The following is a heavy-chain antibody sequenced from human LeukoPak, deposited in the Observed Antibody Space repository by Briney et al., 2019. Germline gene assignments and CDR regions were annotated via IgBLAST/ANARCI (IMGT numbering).Heavy chain of an antibody. Sequence: SGPTLVKPTQTLTPTCTFSGFSLSTSGVGVGWIRQPPVKALDWLALIYWNDNKRYSPSLKSRLTITKDTSKNQVVLTMTNMDPVDTATYYCAHSPYYQEAFDIWGQGTMVTVSS. CDR1: GFSLSTSGVG. CDR3: AHSPYYQEAFDI. J-gene: IGHJ3*02. CDR2: IYWNDNK. V-gene: IGHV2-5*01. D-gene: IGHD3-22*01.